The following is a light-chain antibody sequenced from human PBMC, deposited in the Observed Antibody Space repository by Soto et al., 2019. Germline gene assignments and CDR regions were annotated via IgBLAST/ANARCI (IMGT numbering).Light chain of an antibody. V-gene: IGKV4-1*01. CDR2: WAS. J-gene: IGKJ1*01. CDR3: QQYCDIPWT. Sequence: DIVMTQSPDSLAVSLGERATINCKSSQSVLYSSNNKNYLAWYQQKPGQPPKLLIYWASTRESGVPDRFSGSGSGTDFTLAISNLQAEDVAIYYGQQYCDIPWTFGQGTKVDIK. CDR1: QSVLYSSNNKNY.